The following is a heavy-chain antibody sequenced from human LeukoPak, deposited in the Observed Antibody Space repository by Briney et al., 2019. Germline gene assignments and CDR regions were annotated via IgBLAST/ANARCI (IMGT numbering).Heavy chain of an antibody. CDR3: ARDSRDSLGSEFAF. V-gene: IGHV1-18*01. CDR2: VSADTGST. Sequence: ASVRVSCKASGYTFTNYGISWVRQAPGQGLERMGWVSADTGSTKFAQKFQGRVILSTDTSTSTAYMELRSLTSDDTAFFYCARDSRDSLGSEFAFWGQGTLVTVSS. J-gene: IGHJ4*02. D-gene: IGHD3-10*01. CDR1: GYTFTNYG.